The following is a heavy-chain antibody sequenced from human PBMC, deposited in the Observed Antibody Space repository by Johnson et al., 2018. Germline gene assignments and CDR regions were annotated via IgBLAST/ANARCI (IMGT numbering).Heavy chain of an antibody. J-gene: IGHJ1*01. Sequence: VQLVESGAEVKKPGSSVKVSCKASGGTFSSYTISWVRQAPGQGLEWMGRIIPILGIANYAQKFQGRVTITADKSTSTAYMELGSLRSEDTAVYYCARGLGYWSGGSSYWAYFQHWGQGTLVTVSS. CDR1: GGTFSSYT. CDR3: ARGLGYWSGGSSYWAYFQH. CDR2: IIPILGIA. D-gene: IGHD2-15*01. V-gene: IGHV1-69*09.